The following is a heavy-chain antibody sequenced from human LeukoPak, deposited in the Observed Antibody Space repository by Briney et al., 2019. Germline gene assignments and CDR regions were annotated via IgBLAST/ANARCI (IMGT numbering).Heavy chain of an antibody. CDR2: ISSSSSYI. CDR1: GFTFSSYS. V-gene: IGHV3-21*01. J-gene: IGHJ4*02. D-gene: IGHD6-13*01. CDR3: ARDKTAGLRDY. Sequence: GGSLRLSCAASGFTFSSYSMNWVRQAPGKGLEGVSSISSSSSYIYYADSVKGRFTITRDNAKNSLYLQMNSLRAEDTAVYYCARDKTAGLRDYWGQGTLVTVSS.